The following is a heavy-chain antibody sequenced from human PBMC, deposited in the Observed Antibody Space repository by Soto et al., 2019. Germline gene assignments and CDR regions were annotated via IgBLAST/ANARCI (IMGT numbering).Heavy chain of an antibody. Sequence: SETLSLTCTVSGGSISSGDYYWSWIRQPPGKGLEWIGYIYYSGSTNYNPSLKSRVTISVDTSKNQFSLKLSSVTAADTAVYYCASSNGEYYYYYMDVCGKGTTVTVSS. CDR3: ASSNGEYYYYYMDV. CDR1: GGSISSGDYY. J-gene: IGHJ6*03. V-gene: IGHV4-61*08. CDR2: IYYSGST.